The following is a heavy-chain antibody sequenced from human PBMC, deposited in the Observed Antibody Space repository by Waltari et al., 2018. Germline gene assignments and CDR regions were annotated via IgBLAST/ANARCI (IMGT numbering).Heavy chain of an antibody. Sequence: QVQLVQSGAEVKKPGASVKVSCKASGYTFTSYAMHWVRQAPGQRLEWMGWINAGNGNTKYSQKVQGRVTITRDTSASTAYMELSSLRSEDTAVYYCARDLRDDYGDWEYFDYWGQGTLVTVSS. CDR3: ARDLRDDYGDWEYFDY. D-gene: IGHD4-17*01. CDR1: GYTFTSYA. J-gene: IGHJ4*02. CDR2: INAGNGNT. V-gene: IGHV1-3*01.